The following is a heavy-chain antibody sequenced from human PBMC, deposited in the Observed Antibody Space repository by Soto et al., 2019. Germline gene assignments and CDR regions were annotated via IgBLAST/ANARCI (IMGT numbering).Heavy chain of an antibody. J-gene: IGHJ4*02. V-gene: IGHV1-46*03. D-gene: IGHD2-15*01. CDR1: GNTFTTYY. Sequence: QVQLVPSGAEVKKPGASVKVPCKASGNTFTTYYVHWVRQAPGQGLEWMGVINPRDGGTSYAQKFQCRVTMTRDTSTSTVYMELSSLRSEDTAMYYCARRGYCSGGSCHRGFDDWGQGTLVTVSS. CDR3: ARRGYCSGGSCHRGFDD. CDR2: INPRDGGT.